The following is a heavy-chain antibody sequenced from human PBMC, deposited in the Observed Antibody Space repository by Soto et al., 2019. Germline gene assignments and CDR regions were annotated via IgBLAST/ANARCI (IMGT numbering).Heavy chain of an antibody. CDR1: GGSFKSGSYS. V-gene: IGHV4-61*01. Sequence: SETLSLTCTVSGGSFKSGSYSWSWIRQPPGKGLEWIGYVYHTGSTSNNPSPKSRVTLSVDTSKNQLSLNLTSVTAADTAIYYCARSVNRGYSYGYGHWGQGTLVTVSS. CDR3: ARSVNRGYSYGYGH. CDR2: VYHTGST. D-gene: IGHD5-18*01. J-gene: IGHJ4*02.